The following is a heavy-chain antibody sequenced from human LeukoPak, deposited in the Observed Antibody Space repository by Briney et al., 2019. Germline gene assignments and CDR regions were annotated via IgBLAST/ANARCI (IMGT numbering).Heavy chain of an antibody. CDR1: GGSISSYY. CDR2: IYYSGGT. Sequence: SETLSLTCSVSGGSISSYYWSWIRQPPGKGLEWIGYIYYSGGTNYNPSLKSRVTISVDTSKNQFSLKLSSVTAADTAVYYCASGGSTGYSSGWYGLGAFDIWGQGTMVTVSS. J-gene: IGHJ3*02. CDR3: ASGGSTGYSSGWYGLGAFDI. V-gene: IGHV4-59*01. D-gene: IGHD6-19*01.